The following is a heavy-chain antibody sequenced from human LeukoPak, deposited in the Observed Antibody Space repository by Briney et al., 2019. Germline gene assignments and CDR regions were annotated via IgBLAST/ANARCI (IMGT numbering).Heavy chain of an antibody. CDR3: ARLLGDYYYYMDV. Sequence: GGSLRLSCAASGFTFSSYSMNWVRQAPGKGLEWVSYISGSSSTIYYADSVKGRFTISRDNAKNSLYLQMNSLRAEDTAVYYCARLLGDYYYYMDVWGKGTTVTVSS. CDR2: ISGSSSTI. V-gene: IGHV3-48*01. D-gene: IGHD3-16*01. CDR1: GFTFSSYS. J-gene: IGHJ6*03.